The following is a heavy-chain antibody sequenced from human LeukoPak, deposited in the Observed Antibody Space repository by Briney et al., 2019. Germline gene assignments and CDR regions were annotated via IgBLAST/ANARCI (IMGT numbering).Heavy chain of an antibody. CDR2: INPNSGGT. CDR3: ARGEIVGATGRWRVGRAFDI. Sequence: ASVKVSCKASGYTFTGYYMHWVRQAPGQGLEWMGWINPNSGGTNYAQKFQGWVTMTRDTSISTAYMEPSRLRSDDTAVYYCARGEIVGATGRWRVGRAFDIWGQGTMVTVSS. CDR1: GYTFTGYY. J-gene: IGHJ3*02. V-gene: IGHV1-2*04. D-gene: IGHD1-26*01.